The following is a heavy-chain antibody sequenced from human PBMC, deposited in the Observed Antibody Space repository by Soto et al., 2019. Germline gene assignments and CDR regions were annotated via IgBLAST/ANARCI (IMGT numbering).Heavy chain of an antibody. CDR3: AKEQLAMTVVVADYFDS. V-gene: IGHV3-30*18. CDR1: GFTFSTYG. D-gene: IGHD3-22*01. CDR2: ISYDGGSK. J-gene: IGHJ4*02. Sequence: GGSLRLSCAASGFTFSTYGIHWVRQAPCKGLEWVALISYDGGSKYYGDSVKGRFIISRDNSHNTVSLQMNSLRADDTAVYFCAKEQLAMTVVVADYFDSWGQGNLVTVSS.